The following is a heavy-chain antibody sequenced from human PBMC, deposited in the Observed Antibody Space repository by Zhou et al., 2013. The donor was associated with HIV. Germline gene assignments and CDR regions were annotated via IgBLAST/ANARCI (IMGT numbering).Heavy chain of an antibody. CDR3: ALRRGDIVVVVAATLGAYYYGMDV. D-gene: IGHD2-15*01. Sequence: QVQLVQSGAEVKKPGSSVKVSCKASGGTFSSYAISWVRQAPGQGLEWMGGIIPIFGTANYAQKFQGRVTITADESTSTAYMELSSLRSEDTAVYYCALRRGDIVVVVAATLGAYYYGMDVWGQGTTVTVSS. CDR1: GGTFSSYA. V-gene: IGHV1-69*12. J-gene: IGHJ6*02. CDR2: IIPIFGTA.